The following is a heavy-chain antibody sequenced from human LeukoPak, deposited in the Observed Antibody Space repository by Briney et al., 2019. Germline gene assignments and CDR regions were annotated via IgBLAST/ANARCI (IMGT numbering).Heavy chain of an antibody. CDR1: AFTFSSYS. D-gene: IGHD2-15*01. CDR2: ISSSGSYI. CDR3: ARRGPYCSGGSCYLGGRPNWFDP. J-gene: IGHJ5*02. Sequence: GGSLRLSCVASAFTFSSYSMNWVRQAPGKGLEWVSSISSSGSYIYYADSVKGRFTISRDNAKKSLYLQMNSLRAEDTAVYYCARRGPYCSGGSCYLGGRPNWFDPWGQGTLVTVSS. V-gene: IGHV3-21*01.